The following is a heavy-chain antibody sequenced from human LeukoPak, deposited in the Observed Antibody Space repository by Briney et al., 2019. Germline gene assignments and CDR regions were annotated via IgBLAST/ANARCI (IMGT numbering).Heavy chain of an antibody. J-gene: IGHJ4*02. D-gene: IGHD3-10*01. CDR2: INHSGST. V-gene: IGHV4-34*01. Sequence: PSETLSLTCAVYGGSFTNYYWSWIRQPPGKGLEWIGEINHSGSTNYNPSLKSRVTISVDTSKNQFSLKLSSVTAADTAVYYCARRRGSDYGSGSYPDYWGQGTLVTVSS. CDR3: ARRRGSDYGSGSYPDY. CDR1: GGSFTNYY.